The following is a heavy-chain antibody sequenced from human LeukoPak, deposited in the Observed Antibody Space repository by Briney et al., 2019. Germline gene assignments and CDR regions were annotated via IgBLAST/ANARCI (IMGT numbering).Heavy chain of an antibody. V-gene: IGHV3-21*01. CDR1: GFTFSNYD. Sequence: PGGSLRLSCTASGFTFSNYDMTWVRQAPGKGLEWVSSISATTIYTFSADSVRGRFTISRDNVENSLYLQMNNLRGEDTGVYFCARIGLGRDAYNTCDFWGQGTLVTVSS. CDR3: ARIGLGRDAYNTCDF. CDR2: ISATTIYT. D-gene: IGHD5-24*01. J-gene: IGHJ4*02.